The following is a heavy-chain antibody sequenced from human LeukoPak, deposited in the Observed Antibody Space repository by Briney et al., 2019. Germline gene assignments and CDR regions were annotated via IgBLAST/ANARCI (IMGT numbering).Heavy chain of an antibody. CDR2: INHNGNVN. J-gene: IGHJ6*02. CDR1: GFTFSSYW. V-gene: IGHV3-7*03. Sequence: GGSLRLSCAASGFTFSSYWLNWARQAPAKGLEWVASINHNGNVNYYVDYVKGRFTISRDNAKNSLYLQMSNLRADDTAVYFCWGGGGLDVWGQGATVTVSS. D-gene: IGHD3-16*01. CDR3: WGGGGLDV.